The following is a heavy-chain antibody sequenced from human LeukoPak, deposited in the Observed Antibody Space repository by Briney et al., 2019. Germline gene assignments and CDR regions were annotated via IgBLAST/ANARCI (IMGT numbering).Heavy chain of an antibody. CDR1: GGTFSSYA. CDR3: ARDYEYCGGDCSNRWDAFDI. CDR2: IIPIFGIA. J-gene: IGHJ3*02. D-gene: IGHD2-21*02. Sequence: SVKVSWKTSGGTFSSYAISWVRQAPGQGLEWMGRIIPIFGIANYAQKFQGRVTITADKSTSTAYMELSSLRSEDTAVYYCARDYEYCGGDCSNRWDAFDIWGQGTMVTVSS. V-gene: IGHV1-69*04.